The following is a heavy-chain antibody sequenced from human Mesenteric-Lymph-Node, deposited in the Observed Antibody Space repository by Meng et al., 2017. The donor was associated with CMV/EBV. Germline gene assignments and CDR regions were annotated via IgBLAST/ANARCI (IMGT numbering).Heavy chain of an antibody. CDR3: VTLNYRHNTEYFDH. V-gene: IGHV3-33*01. D-gene: IGHD5-18*01. CDR2: IWYDGSNK. CDR1: GFRFRDYG. Sequence: GESLKISCVASGFRFRDYGIHWVRQAPGKGLEWVAVIWYDGSNKYYTDSVKGRFTISRDNSNNIVDLQMNSLRDEDTAVYYCVTLNYRHNTEYFDHWGQGTLVTVSS. J-gene: IGHJ4*02.